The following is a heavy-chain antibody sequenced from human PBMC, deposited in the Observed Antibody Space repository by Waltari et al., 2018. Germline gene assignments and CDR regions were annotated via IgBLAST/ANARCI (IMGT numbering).Heavy chain of an antibody. CDR2: ISSSSSYI. CDR3: ARDPHGGYFDY. CDR1: GFTFRSDS. D-gene: IGHD2-15*01. Sequence: EVQLVESGGGLVKPGARLRLACAAPGFTFRSDSLHWVRQAPGKGLEWVSSISSSSSYIYYADSVKGRFTISRDNAKNSLYLQMNSLRAEDTAVYYCARDPHGGYFDYWGQGTLVTVSS. J-gene: IGHJ4*02. V-gene: IGHV3-21*01.